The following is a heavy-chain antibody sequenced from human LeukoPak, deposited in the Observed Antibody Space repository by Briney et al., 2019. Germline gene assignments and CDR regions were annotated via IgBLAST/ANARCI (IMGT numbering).Heavy chain of an antibody. V-gene: IGHV4-59*01. CDR2: IYYSGST. CDR3: ARAYGDYAETYFDY. D-gene: IGHD4-17*01. CDR1: GGSISSYY. Sequence: SETLSLTCTVSGGSISSYYWSWIRQPPGKGLEWIGYIYYSGSTNYNPSLKSRVTISVDTSKNQFPLKLSSVTAANTAVYYCARAYGDYAETYFDYWGQGTLVTVSS. J-gene: IGHJ4*02.